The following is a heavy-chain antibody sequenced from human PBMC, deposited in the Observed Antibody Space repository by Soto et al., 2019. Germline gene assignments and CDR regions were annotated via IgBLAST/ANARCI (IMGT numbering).Heavy chain of an antibody. CDR1: GGSFRGYH. CDR2: INHSGST. CDR3: ARGLSSSATFYHYYGMDV. V-gene: IGHV4-34*01. Sequence: SETLSLTCAVYGGSFRGYHWSWVRQPPGKGLEWIGEINHSGSTNYNPSLKSRVIISLETSKNQFSLILTSVTAADTAVYYCARGLSSSATFYHYYGMDVWGQGTTVTVSS. J-gene: IGHJ6*02. D-gene: IGHD6-6*01.